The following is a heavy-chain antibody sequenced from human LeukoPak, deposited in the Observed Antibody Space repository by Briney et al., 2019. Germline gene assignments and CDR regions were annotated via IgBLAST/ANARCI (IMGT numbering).Heavy chain of an antibody. D-gene: IGHD3-22*01. CDR3: ARVGSGYYFSPRAFDI. CDR2: IYYSGST. V-gene: IGHV4-31*03. Sequence: SETLSLTCTVSGGSISSSSYYWGWIRQHPGKGLEWIGYIYYSGSTYYNPSLKSRVTISVDTSKNQFSLKLSSVTAADTAVYYCARVGSGYYFSPRAFDIWGQGTMVTVSS. J-gene: IGHJ3*02. CDR1: GGSISSSSYY.